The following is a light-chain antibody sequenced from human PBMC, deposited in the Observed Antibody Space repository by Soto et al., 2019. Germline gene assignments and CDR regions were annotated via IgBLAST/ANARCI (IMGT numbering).Light chain of an antibody. CDR2: DVT. Sequence: QSALTQPASVSGSPGQSITISCTGTSSDVGSYNYVSWYQQHPGKAPKLMIYDVTNRPSGISNRFSGSKSANTASLTISGLQAEDEADYYCNSYTSSSTFVFDTGTKVTVL. CDR1: SSDVGSYNY. V-gene: IGLV2-14*03. CDR3: NSYTSSSTFV. J-gene: IGLJ1*01.